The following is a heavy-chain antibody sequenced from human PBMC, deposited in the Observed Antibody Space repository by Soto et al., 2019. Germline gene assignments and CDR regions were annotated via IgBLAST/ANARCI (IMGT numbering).Heavy chain of an antibody. Sequence: GASLKVSCKSSGYPFTSYYIHWVRQAPGQGLEWMGIINPSGGSTSYAQKFQGRVTMTRDTSTSTVYMELSSLRSEDTAVYYCARLDFNYYDSSGYPRYGMDVWGQGTTVTVSS. D-gene: IGHD3-22*01. CDR3: ARLDFNYYDSSGYPRYGMDV. CDR1: GYPFTSYY. V-gene: IGHV1-46*01. CDR2: INPSGGST. J-gene: IGHJ6*02.